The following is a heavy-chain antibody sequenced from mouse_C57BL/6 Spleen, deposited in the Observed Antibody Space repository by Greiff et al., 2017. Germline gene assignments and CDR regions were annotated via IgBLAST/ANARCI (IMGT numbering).Heavy chain of an antibody. CDR2: ISYDGSN. Sequence: EVQLVESGPGLVKPSQSLSLTCSVTGYSITSGYYWNWIRQFPGNKLEWMGYISYDGSNKYNPSLKNRISITRDTSKNQFFLKLNSVTTEDTATYYCARESHYYGSPYWGQGTLVTVSA. J-gene: IGHJ3*01. V-gene: IGHV3-6*01. CDR3: ARESHYYGSPY. D-gene: IGHD1-1*01. CDR1: GYSITSGYY.